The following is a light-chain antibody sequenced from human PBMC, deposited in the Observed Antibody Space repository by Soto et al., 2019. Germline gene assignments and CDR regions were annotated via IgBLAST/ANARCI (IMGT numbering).Light chain of an antibody. CDR2: DAS. CDR3: LQRSNWPPT. J-gene: IGKJ1*01. V-gene: IGKV3-11*01. CDR1: QSVSSY. Sequence: EIVLTQSPATLSLSPGERATLSCRASQSVSSYLAWYQQKPGQAPRLLIYDASNRATGIPARFSGSGSGTDFTLTISSLEPEDFAVYYCLQRSNWPPTFGQGTKV.